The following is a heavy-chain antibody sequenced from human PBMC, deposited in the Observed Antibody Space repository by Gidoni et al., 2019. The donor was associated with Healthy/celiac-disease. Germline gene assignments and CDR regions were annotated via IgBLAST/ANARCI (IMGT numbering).Heavy chain of an antibody. CDR2: INHSGST. V-gene: IGHV4-34*01. CDR3: ARGGPYGGNSVTHAFDI. Sequence: QVQLQQWGAGLLKPSETLSLTCAVYGGSFSGYYWSCIRQPPGKGLEWIGEINHSGSTNYNPSLKSRVTISVDTSKNQFSLKLSSVTAADTAVYYCARGGPYGGNSVTHAFDIWGQGTMVTVSS. CDR1: GGSFSGYY. D-gene: IGHD4-17*01. J-gene: IGHJ3*02.